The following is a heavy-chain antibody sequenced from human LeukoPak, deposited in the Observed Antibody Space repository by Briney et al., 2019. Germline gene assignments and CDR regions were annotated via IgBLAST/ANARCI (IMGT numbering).Heavy chain of an antibody. D-gene: IGHD5-24*01. CDR1: GFTFSSYW. CDR2: IKQDGSEK. J-gene: IGHJ4*02. V-gene: IGHV3-7*01. Sequence: GGSLRLSCADSGFTFSSYWMSWVRQAPGKRLEWVANIKQDGSEKYYVDSVKGLFTISRDNAKNSLYLQMNSLRAEDTAVYYCARGRWLQASYYCDYWGQGPVVTVSS. CDR3: ARGRWLQASYYCDY.